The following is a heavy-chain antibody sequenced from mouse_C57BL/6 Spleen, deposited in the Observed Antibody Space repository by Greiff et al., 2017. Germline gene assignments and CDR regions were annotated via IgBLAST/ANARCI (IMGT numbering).Heavy chain of an antibody. V-gene: IGHV3-1*01. D-gene: IGHD4-1*01. CDR2: ISYSGST. CDR1: GYSFTSCYD. Sequence: EVQLQESGPGMVKPSQSLSLSCTVSGYSFTSCYDWHWIRHFPGNILELMGYISYSGSTNYNPSLTSRIPITHDTAKNHFFLKLNSVTTEDTATDYCAREGELGRYFDVWGTGTTVTVAS. CDR3: AREGELGRYFDV. J-gene: IGHJ1*03.